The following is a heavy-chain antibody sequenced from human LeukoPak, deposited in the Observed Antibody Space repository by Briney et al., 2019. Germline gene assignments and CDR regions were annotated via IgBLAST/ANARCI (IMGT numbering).Heavy chain of an antibody. D-gene: IGHD2-2*01. CDR1: GFTFSSYV. Sequence: GGSLRLSCAASGFTFSSYVMHWVRQAPGKGLEWVAFIRYDGSNKYYADSVKGRFTISGDNSRNTLFLQMNSLRAEDTAVYYCAHGAMYQLDYWGQGTLVTVSS. CDR3: AHGAMYQLDY. J-gene: IGHJ4*02. CDR2: IRYDGSNK. V-gene: IGHV3-30*02.